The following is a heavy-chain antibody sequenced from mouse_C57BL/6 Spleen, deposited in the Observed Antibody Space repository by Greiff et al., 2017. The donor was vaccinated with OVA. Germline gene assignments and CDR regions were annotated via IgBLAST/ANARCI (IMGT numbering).Heavy chain of an antibody. D-gene: IGHD5-1*01. J-gene: IGHJ2*01. Sequence: QVQLQQSGAELVMPGASVKLSCKASGYTFTSYWMHWVKQRPGQGLEWIGEIDPSDSYTNYNQKFKGKSTLTVDKSSSTAYMQLSSLTSEDSAVYYCARLPFDYWGQGTTLTVSS. CDR3: ARLPFDY. CDR2: IDPSDSYT. V-gene: IGHV1-69*01. CDR1: GYTFTSYW.